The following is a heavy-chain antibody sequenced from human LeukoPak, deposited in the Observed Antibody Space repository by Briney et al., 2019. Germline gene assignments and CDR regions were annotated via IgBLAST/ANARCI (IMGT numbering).Heavy chain of an antibody. CDR3: ARDRSGYNSGWYHLAY. D-gene: IGHD6-19*01. Sequence: PSETLSLTCTVSGGSISGYYWSWIRQPPGKGLEWIGYIYYSGSTNYNPSLKSRITISVDTSKNQFSLKLSSVTAADTAVYYCARDRSGYNSGWYHLAYWGQGTLVTVSS. V-gene: IGHV4-59*01. J-gene: IGHJ4*02. CDR1: GGSISGYY. CDR2: IYYSGST.